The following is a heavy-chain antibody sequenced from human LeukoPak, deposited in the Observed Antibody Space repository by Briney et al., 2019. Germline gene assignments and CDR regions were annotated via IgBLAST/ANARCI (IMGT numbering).Heavy chain of an antibody. D-gene: IGHD6-13*01. CDR1: GFTFSSYE. J-gene: IGHJ4*02. V-gene: IGHV3-23*01. Sequence: RGSLRLSCAASGFTFSSYEMNWVRQAPGKGLEWVSAISDGDGRTYYADSVKGRFIISRDDSKNTLFLQMNSLRAEDTAVYFCAKKEALPGTLGNYFDYWGQGTLVTVSS. CDR3: AKKEALPGTLGNYFDY. CDR2: ISDGDGRT.